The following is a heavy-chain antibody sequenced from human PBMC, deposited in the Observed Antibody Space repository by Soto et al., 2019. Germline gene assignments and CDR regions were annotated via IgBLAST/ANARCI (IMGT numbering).Heavy chain of an antibody. CDR1: GFTFSSYS. CDR2: ISSGSSAI. D-gene: IGHD3-10*01. CDR3: ARSPMVRGVLDAFDI. V-gene: IGHV3-48*01. Sequence: PGGSLRLSCAASGFTFSSYSMNWVRQAPGKGLEWISYISSGSSAIYYTDSVKGRFIISRDNAKNSLYLQMNSLRAEDTAVYYCARSPMVRGVLDAFDIWGQGTMVTVSS. J-gene: IGHJ3*02.